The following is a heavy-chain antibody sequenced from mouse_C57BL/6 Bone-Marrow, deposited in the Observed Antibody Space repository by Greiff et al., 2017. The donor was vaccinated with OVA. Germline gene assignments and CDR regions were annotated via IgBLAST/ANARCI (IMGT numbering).Heavy chain of an antibody. D-gene: IGHD1-1*01. Sequence: VQLQQPGAELVKPGASVKLSCKASGYTFTSYWMHWVKQRPGQGLEWIGMIHPNSGSTNYNEKFKSKATLTVDKSSSTAYMQRSSLTSEDSAVYYCARGYYGSSYNCYFDVWGTGTTVTVSS. CDR1: GYTFTSYW. CDR2: IHPNSGST. J-gene: IGHJ1*03. CDR3: ARGYYGSSYNCYFDV. V-gene: IGHV1-64*01.